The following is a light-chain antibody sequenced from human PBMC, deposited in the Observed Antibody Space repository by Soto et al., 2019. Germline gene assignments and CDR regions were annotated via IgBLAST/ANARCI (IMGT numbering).Light chain of an antibody. J-gene: IGKJ1*01. Sequence: DIQMTQSPSTLSGSVGDRVTITCRASQTISSWLAWYQQKPGKAPKLLIYKASTLKSGVPSRFSGSGSGTEFTLTISSLQPEDFAVYYCQQYGTSPPWTFGQGTKVEIK. CDR1: QTISSW. CDR2: KAS. CDR3: QQYGTSPPWT. V-gene: IGKV1-5*03.